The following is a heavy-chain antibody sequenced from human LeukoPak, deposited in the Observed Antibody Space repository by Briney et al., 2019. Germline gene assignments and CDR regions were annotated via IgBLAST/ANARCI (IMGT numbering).Heavy chain of an antibody. Sequence: SETLSLTCAVYGGSFSGYYWSWIRQPPGKGLEWIGEINHSGSTNYNPSLKSRVTISVDTSKNQFSLKLSSVTAADTAVYYCARGRGHYFRYFDYWGQGTLVTVSS. CDR2: INHSGST. CDR3: ARGRGHYFRYFDY. J-gene: IGHJ4*02. D-gene: IGHD3-22*01. CDR1: GGSFSGYY. V-gene: IGHV4-34*01.